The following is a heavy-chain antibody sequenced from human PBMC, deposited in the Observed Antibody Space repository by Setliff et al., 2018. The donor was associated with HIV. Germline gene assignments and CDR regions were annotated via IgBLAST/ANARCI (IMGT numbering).Heavy chain of an antibody. CDR3: ERVSSTYWYSIFRNYYYHMDV. V-gene: IGHV4-34*01. J-gene: IGHJ6*03. D-gene: IGHD2-8*02. CDR2: INHSGRT. Sequence: PSETLSLTCAVYGGSFSDNYWSWIRQSPGKGLEWIGEINHSGRTKYSPSLRSRVSISVDTSKTQFSLKLSSVTAADTAVYYWERVSSTYWYSIFRNYYYHMDVWGKGTTVTVSS. CDR1: GGSFSDNY.